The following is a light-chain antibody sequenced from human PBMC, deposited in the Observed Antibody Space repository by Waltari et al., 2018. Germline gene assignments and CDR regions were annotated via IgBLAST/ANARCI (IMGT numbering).Light chain of an antibody. Sequence: DIQMTQSPSSLSASVGDRVTITRRASQSIISSLNWYQQKPGKAPKLLIYAASNLQTGVPSRFSGSGSGTDFTLTITSLQPEDFATYYCQQSYSTPVFGGGTKVEIK. J-gene: IGKJ4*01. CDR1: QSIISS. CDR2: AAS. CDR3: QQSYSTPV. V-gene: IGKV1-39*01.